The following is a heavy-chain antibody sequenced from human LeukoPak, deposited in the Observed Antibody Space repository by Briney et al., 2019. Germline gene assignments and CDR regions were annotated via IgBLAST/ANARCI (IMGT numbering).Heavy chain of an antibody. CDR2: IKQDGSEK. Sequence: GGSLRLSCEASGFTFSRYWMSWVRQAPGKGLERVANIKQDGSEKYYVDSVKGRFTISRDNAKNSLYLQMNSLRGEDTAVYYCARDWGLTYYYFYYYMDVWGKGTTVTVSS. D-gene: IGHD3-10*01. CDR3: ARDWGLTYYYFYYYMDV. V-gene: IGHV3-7*01. J-gene: IGHJ6*03. CDR1: GFTFSRYW.